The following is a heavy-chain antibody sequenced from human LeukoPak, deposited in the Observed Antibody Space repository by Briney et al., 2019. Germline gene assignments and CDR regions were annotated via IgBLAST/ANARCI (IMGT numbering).Heavy chain of an antibody. D-gene: IGHD4-23*01. J-gene: IGHJ4*02. CDR3: ARCPRWAHFDY. CDR2: ISSSGRAI. V-gene: IGHV3-48*03. Sequence: GGSLRLSCAGSGFTFSSYEMNWVRQAPGKGLEWVPYISSSGRAIYYADSVKGRFTVSRDNAKNSMYLQMNRLRAEDTAVYYCARCPRWAHFDYWGQGTLVTVSS. CDR1: GFTFSSYE.